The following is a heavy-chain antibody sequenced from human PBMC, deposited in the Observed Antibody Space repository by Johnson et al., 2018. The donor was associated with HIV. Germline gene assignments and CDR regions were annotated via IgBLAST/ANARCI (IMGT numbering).Heavy chain of an antibody. V-gene: IGHV3-30*04. D-gene: IGHD3-16*02. CDR3: ARVPIADDAFDI. CDR1: RFTFSSYA. J-gene: IGHJ3*02. CDR2: IWYDGSNK. Sequence: QVQLVEFGGGVVQPGRSLRLSCAASRFTFSSYAMHWVRQAPGKGLEWVAFIWYDGSNKYYTDSVKGRFTISRDNSKNTLYLQMNSLRAEDTAVYFCARVPIADDAFDIWGQGTMVTVSS.